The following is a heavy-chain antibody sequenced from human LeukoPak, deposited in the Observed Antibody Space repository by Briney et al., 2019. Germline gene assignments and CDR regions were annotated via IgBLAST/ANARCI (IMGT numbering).Heavy chain of an antibody. V-gene: IGHV3-33*08. J-gene: IGHJ4*02. D-gene: IGHD2-15*01. CDR3: ARGPDCSGGGCYFDGDGYYFDY. CDR1: GVTVSSSH. CDR2: IWFDGSNK. Sequence: GGSLRLSCAASGVTVSSSHMNWVRQAPGKGLEWVAVIWFDGSNKYYADSVKGRFTISRDNSKNTLYLQMNSLRAEDTAVYYCARGPDCSGGGCYFDGDGYYFDYWGQGTLVTVSS.